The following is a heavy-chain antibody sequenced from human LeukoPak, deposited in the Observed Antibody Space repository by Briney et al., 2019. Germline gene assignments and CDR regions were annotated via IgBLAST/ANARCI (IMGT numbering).Heavy chain of an antibody. CDR1: GGSISSYY. V-gene: IGHV4-59*12. J-gene: IGHJ6*03. Sequence: SETLSLTCTVSGGSISSYYWSWIRQPPGKGLEWIGYIYYSGSTNYNPSLKSRVTISVDTSKNQFSLKLSSVTAADTAVYYCARGQGYSRYYYYYYYMDVWGKGTTVTVSS. D-gene: IGHD5-24*01. CDR2: IYYSGST. CDR3: ARGQGYSRYYYYYYYMDV.